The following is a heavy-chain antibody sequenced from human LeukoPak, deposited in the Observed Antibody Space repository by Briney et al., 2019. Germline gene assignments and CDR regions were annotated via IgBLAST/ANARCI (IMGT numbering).Heavy chain of an antibody. CDR2: INANGGGT. CDR1: GYTFTGYY. CDR3: ARDPGGGEQRFDP. D-gene: IGHD1/OR15-1a*01. J-gene: IGHJ5*02. Sequence: ASVKVSCKASGYTFTGYYMHWVRQAPGQGLEWLGWINANGGGTKYAQTFQGRVTMTRDTSISTAYMELSSLRSDDTAVYYCARDPGGGEQRFDPWGQGTLVTVSS. V-gene: IGHV1-2*02.